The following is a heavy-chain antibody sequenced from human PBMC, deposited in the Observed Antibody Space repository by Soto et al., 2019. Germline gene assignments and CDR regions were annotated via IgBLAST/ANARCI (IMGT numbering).Heavy chain of an antibody. D-gene: IGHD3-10*01. CDR3: ARDYYGSGSYYAGFDY. J-gene: IGHJ4*02. Sequence: GASVKVSCKASGYTFTSYYMHWVRQAPGQGLEWMGIINPSGGSTSYAQKFQGRVTMTGDTSTSTVYMELSSLRSEDTAVYYCARDYYGSGSYYAGFDYWGQGTLVTVSS. V-gene: IGHV1-46*01. CDR1: GYTFTSYY. CDR2: INPSGGST.